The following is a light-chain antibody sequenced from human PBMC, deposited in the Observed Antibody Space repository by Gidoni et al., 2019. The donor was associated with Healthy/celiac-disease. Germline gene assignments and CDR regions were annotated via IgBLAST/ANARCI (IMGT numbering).Light chain of an antibody. V-gene: IGKV3-20*01. CDR2: GAS. CDR3: QQYGSSQGFT. J-gene: IGKJ3*01. Sequence: EIVLTHSPGTLSLSPGERATLSCRASQSVSSSYLAWYQQKPGQAPRLLIYGASSRATGIPDRFSGSGSGTDFTLTISRLEPEDFAVYYCQQYGSSQGFTFXPXTKVDIK. CDR1: QSVSSSY.